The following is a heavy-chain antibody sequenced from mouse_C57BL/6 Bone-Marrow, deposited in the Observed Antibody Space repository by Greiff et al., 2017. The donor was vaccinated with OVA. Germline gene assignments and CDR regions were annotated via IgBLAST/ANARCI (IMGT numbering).Heavy chain of an antibody. CDR1: GYTFTSYW. CDR2: IDPSDSYT. V-gene: IGHV1-69*01. Sequence: QVQLQQSGAELVMPGASVKLSCKASGYTFTSYWMHWVKQRPGQGLEWIGEIDPSDSYTNYNQKFKGKSTLTVDKSSSTAYMQLSSLTSEDSAVYYCAREGLYDGYFDYWGQGTTLTVSS. J-gene: IGHJ2*01. CDR3: AREGLYDGYFDY. D-gene: IGHD2-3*01.